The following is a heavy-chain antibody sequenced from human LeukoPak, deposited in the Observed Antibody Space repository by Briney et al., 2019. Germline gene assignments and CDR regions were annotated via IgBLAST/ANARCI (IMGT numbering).Heavy chain of an antibody. CDR2: ISYDGSNK. CDR1: GFTFSSYA. CDR3: ARVQAVAGRVLDY. J-gene: IGHJ4*02. D-gene: IGHD6-19*01. V-gene: IGHV3-30*04. Sequence: GGSLRLSCAASGFTFSSYAMHWVRQAPGKGLEWVAVISYDGSNKYYADSVKGRFTISRDNSKNTLYLQMNSLRAEDTAVYYCARVQAVAGRVLDYWGQGTLVTVSS.